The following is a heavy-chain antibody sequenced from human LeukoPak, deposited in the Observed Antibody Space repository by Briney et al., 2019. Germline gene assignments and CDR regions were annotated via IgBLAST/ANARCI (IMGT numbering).Heavy chain of an antibody. CDR2: INHSGTT. CDR1: GGSFSGYY. Sequence: SETLSLTCAAYGGSFSGYYWSWIRQSPGKGLEWIGEINHSGTTNYNPSLKSRVTISVDTSKNQFSLKLSSVTAADTAVYYCARRYGSGSYYNWFDPWGQGTLVTVSS. J-gene: IGHJ5*02. CDR3: ARRYGSGSYYNWFDP. D-gene: IGHD3-10*01. V-gene: IGHV4-34*01.